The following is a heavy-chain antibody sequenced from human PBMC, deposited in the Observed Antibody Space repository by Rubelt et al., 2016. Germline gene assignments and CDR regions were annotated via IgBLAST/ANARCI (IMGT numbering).Heavy chain of an antibody. CDR1: GFTVSSNY. D-gene: IGHD2-15*01. J-gene: IGHJ4*02. CDR3: ARGYCSGGSCFPDY. CDR2: IYSGGST. Sequence: EVQLVESGGGLVQPGGSLRLSCAASGFTVSSNYMSWVRQAPGKGLEWVSVIYSGGSTYYADAVKGRFTSARHNSKNTLYLQMNSLRAEDTAVYYCARGYCSGGSCFPDYWGQGTLVTVSS. V-gene: IGHV3-53*04.